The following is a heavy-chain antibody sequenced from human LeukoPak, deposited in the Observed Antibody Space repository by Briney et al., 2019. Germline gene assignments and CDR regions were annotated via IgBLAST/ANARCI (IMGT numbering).Heavy chain of an antibody. V-gene: IGHV3-53*01. Sequence: HPGGSLRLSCAASGFTFSDYYMSWVRQAPGKGLEWVSVFYVGGATYYADSVKGRFTISRDNSENTLYLQMKSLRAEDTAVYYCARGDGYNFFDYWGQGTLVTVSS. CDR2: FYVGGAT. D-gene: IGHD5-24*01. J-gene: IGHJ4*02. CDR1: GFTFSDYY. CDR3: ARGDGYNFFDY.